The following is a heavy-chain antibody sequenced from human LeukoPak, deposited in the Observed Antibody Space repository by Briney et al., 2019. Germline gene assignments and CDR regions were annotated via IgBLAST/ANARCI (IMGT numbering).Heavy chain of an antibody. CDR3: ARPLDSDYYDSSGYPTAYFDY. D-gene: IGHD3-22*01. CDR1: GGTFSSYA. V-gene: IGHV1-69*04. CDR2: IIPILGIA. J-gene: IGHJ4*02. Sequence: SVKVSFKASGGTFSSYAISWVRQAPGQGLEWMGRIIPILGIANYAQKFQGRVTITADKSTSTAYMELSSLRSEDTAVYYCARPLDSDYYDSSGYPTAYFDYWGQGTLVTVSS.